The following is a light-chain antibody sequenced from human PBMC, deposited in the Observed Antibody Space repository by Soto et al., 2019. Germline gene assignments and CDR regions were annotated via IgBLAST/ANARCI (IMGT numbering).Light chain of an antibody. J-gene: IGKJ1*01. Sequence: ETVLTQSPGTLSLSPGESATLSCRASQSVSSSYLAWYQQKPGQAPRLLIYGASSRATGIPDRFSGSGSGTDFPLTISRLEPEDFAVYSCQQYGRSPPSWTFGQGTKVEIK. CDR2: GAS. CDR1: QSVSSSY. CDR3: QQYGRSPPSWT. V-gene: IGKV3-20*01.